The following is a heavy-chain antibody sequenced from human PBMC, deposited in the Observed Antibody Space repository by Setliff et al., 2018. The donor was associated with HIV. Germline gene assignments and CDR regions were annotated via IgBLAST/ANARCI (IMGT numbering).Heavy chain of an antibody. CDR2: LNYDGVT. V-gene: IGHV4-34*01. D-gene: IGHD6-19*01. CDR1: GGSFSGSY. CDR3: AKGVAGLQYYYYYMDV. J-gene: IGHJ6*03. Sequence: PSETLSLTCAVYGGSFSGSYWSWIRQPPGKGLEWIGELNYDGVTNHNPSLKSRVTISVDTSKNQFSLKLSSVTAADTAVYYCAKGVAGLQYYYYYMDVWGKGTTVTVSS.